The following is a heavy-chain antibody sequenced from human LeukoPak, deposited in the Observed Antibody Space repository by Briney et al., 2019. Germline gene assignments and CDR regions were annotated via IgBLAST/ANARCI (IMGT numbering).Heavy chain of an antibody. J-gene: IGHJ3*02. CDR2: INPNSGGT. CDR1: GYTFTGYC. D-gene: IGHD3-10*01. Sequence: ASVKVSCKASGYTFTGYCMHWVRQAPGQGLEWMGWINPNSGGTNYAQKFQGRVTMTRDTSISTAYMELSRLRSDDTAVYYCARGGYYYGSGSGAFDIWGQGTMVTVSS. V-gene: IGHV1-2*02. CDR3: ARGGYYYGSGSGAFDI.